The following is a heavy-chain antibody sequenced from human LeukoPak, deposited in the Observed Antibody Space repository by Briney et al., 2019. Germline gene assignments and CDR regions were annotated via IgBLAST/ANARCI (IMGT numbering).Heavy chain of an antibody. CDR2: ISHTGIT. CDR3: VGHIVVEL. D-gene: IGHD2-2*01. J-gene: IGHJ4*02. Sequence: SETLSLTCAVSGASISGSNWWTWVRQPPGKGLEWIGEISHTGITNYNPSLKNRVTVSVDRSKNHFSLSLNSVTAADTAFYYCVGHIVVELWGQGTLVTVSP. CDR1: GASISGSNW. V-gene: IGHV4-4*02.